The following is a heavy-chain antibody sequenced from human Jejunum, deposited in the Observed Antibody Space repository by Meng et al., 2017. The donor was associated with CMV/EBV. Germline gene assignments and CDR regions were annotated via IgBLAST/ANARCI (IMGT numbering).Heavy chain of an antibody. D-gene: IGHD1-7*01. CDR1: GDSISRDIW. Sequence: VQLQESGPGLVKPSGTLSPTCTVSGDSISRDIWWSWVRQPPGKGLEWIGEVYHRGDTNYNPSLKSRVDISVDKSKNQFYLSLFSVTAADTAVYYCGRDQGRELINHWGQGTLVTVSS. V-gene: IGHV4-4*02. CDR3: GRDQGRELINH. J-gene: IGHJ4*02. CDR2: VYHRGDT.